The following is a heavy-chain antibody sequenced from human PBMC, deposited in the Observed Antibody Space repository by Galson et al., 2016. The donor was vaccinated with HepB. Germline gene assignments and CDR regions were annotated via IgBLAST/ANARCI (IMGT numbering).Heavy chain of an antibody. CDR1: GGTFSSYA. CDR3: ARDKVAPRSYGRYYYYGMDV. V-gene: IGHV1-69*04. Sequence: SVKVSCKASGGTFSSYAISWVRQAPGQGLEWMGRIIPILGIANYAQKFQGRVTITADKPTSTAYMELSSLSSEDTAVYYCARDKVAPRSYGRYYYYGMDVWGQGTAVTVSS. J-gene: IGHJ6*02. CDR2: IIPILGIA. D-gene: IGHD5-18*01.